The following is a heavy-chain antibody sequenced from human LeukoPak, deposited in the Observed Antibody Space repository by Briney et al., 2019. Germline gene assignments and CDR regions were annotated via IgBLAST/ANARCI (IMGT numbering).Heavy chain of an antibody. CDR1: GFTFSNYA. V-gene: IGHV3-23*01. Sequence: GGSLRLSCAASGFTFSNYAMSWVRQAPGRELAWVTAVSDRDTSTYYTDSVKGRFTISRDNSKNTLYLQMNSLSAEDTAIYYCAKWGDYDVLTGYYDSDYWGQGTLVTVSS. CDR2: VSDRDTST. CDR3: AKWGDYDVLTGYYDSDY. J-gene: IGHJ4*02. D-gene: IGHD3-9*01.